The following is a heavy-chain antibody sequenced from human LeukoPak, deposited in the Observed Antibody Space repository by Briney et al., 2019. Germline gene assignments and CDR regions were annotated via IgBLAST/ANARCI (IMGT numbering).Heavy chain of an antibody. CDR3: ARDLKYYYDSSGYRWVGYYFDY. D-gene: IGHD3-22*01. CDR1: GYTFTSYD. CDR2: MNPNSGNT. V-gene: IGHV1-8*03. Sequence: GASVKVSCKASGYTFTSYDINWVRQATGQGLEWMGWMNPNSGNTGYAQKFQGRVTITRNTSISTAYMELSSLRSEDTAVYYCARDLKYYYDSSGYRWVGYYFDYWGQGTLVTVSS. J-gene: IGHJ4*02.